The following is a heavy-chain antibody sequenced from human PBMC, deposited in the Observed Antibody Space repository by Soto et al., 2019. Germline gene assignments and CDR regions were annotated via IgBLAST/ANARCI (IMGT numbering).Heavy chain of an antibody. CDR2: MSGGGRST. Sequence: PGGSLGLSCAASGFILSNYAMSWVRQAPGKGLEWVSAMSGGGRSTYYADSVRGRFTISRDTSKNTLYLQMNSLRAEDTAVYFCAKCGSGSGKFQERFNNYWGKGALVTVSS. J-gene: IGHJ4*02. CDR3: AKCGSGSGKFQERFNNY. V-gene: IGHV3-23*01. CDR1: GFILSNYA. D-gene: IGHD3-10*01.